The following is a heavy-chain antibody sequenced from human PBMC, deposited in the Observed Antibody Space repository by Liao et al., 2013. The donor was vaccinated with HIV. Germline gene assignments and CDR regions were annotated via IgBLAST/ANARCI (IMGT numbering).Heavy chain of an antibody. CDR2: INDSGSS. Sequence: QVYLQQWGAGLLKPSETLSLTCAVFGESFSTYYWSWIRQPPEKGLEWIGEINDSGSSNYNPALKSRVTISVDTSKNQLSLKVSSVTAADTAVYYCARGPSHWGLDSWGQGTLVTVSS. CDR1: GESFSTYY. V-gene: IGHV4-34*01. J-gene: IGHJ4*02. D-gene: IGHD7-27*01. CDR3: ARGPSHWGLDS.